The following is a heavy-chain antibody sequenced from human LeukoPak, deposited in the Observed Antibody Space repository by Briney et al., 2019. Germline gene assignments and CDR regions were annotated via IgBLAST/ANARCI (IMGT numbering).Heavy chain of an antibody. V-gene: IGHV1-46*02. CDR3: ARGAPLDRKSRDAFDI. CDR1: GYTFNNYY. CDR2: INPSGGST. Sequence: ASVKVSCKASGYTFNNYYMNWVRQAPGQGLEWMGIINPSGGSTSYAQKFQGRVTMTRDTSTSTVYMELSSLRSEDTAVYYCARGAPLDRKSRDAFDIWGRGTMVTVSS. J-gene: IGHJ3*02.